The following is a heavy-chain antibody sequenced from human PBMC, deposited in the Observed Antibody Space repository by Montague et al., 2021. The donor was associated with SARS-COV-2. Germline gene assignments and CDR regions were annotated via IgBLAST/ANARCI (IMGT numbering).Heavy chain of an antibody. CDR2: ISHSGGT. J-gene: IGHJ6*02. D-gene: IGHD2-2*01. V-gene: IGHV4-39*07. CDR3: ARFAYRPLFIASYYGMDV. CDR1: GGSISSSSYY. Sequence: SETLSLTCTVSGGSISSSSYYWGWIRQPPGKGLEWIGEISHSGGTNYNPSLKSRVTISIDTSKNQFSLKLSSVTAADTAVYYCARFAYRPLFIASYYGMDVWGQGTTVTVSS.